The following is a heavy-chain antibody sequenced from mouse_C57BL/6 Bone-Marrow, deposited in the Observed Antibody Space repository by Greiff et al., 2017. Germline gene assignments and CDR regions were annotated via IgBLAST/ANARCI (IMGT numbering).Heavy chain of an antibody. Sequence: QVQLQQSGAELARPGASVKLSCKASGYTFTSYGISWVKQRTGQGLVWIGEIYPRSGNTYYTEKFKGKATLTADKSSSTAYMELRSLTSEDSAVHFCAREAGWLLPFDYWGQSTTLTVSS. D-gene: IGHD2-3*01. CDR1: GYTFTSYG. J-gene: IGHJ2*01. V-gene: IGHV1-81*01. CDR3: AREAGWLLPFDY. CDR2: IYPRSGNT.